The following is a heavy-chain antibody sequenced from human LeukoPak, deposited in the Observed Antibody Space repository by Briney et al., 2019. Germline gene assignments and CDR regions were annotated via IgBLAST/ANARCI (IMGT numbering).Heavy chain of an antibody. CDR2: ISSSGSTI. V-gene: IGHV3-11*01. Sequence: GGPLRLSCAASGFTFSDCYMSWLRQAPGKGLEGASYISSSGSTIYYADSVKGRFTISRDNAKNSLYLQMNSLRAEDTAVYYCASSDYYDSSGYAWWGQGTLVTVSS. J-gene: IGHJ4*02. D-gene: IGHD3-22*01. CDR1: GFTFSDCY. CDR3: ASSDYYDSSGYAW.